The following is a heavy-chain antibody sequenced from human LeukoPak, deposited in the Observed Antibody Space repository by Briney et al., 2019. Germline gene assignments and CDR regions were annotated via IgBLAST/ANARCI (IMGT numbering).Heavy chain of an antibody. CDR3: ARDHCTSSSCYEDLYYGLDV. CDR2: INPNSGGT. J-gene: IGHJ6*02. D-gene: IGHD2-2*01. Sequence: ASVKVSCKASGYAFTDYYVQWVRQAPGQGLEWMGRINPNSGGTEYAQKFQGRVTMTRDTSISTAYMDLSRLGSDDTAMYYCARDHCTSSSCYEDLYYGLDVWGQGTTVTVSS. V-gene: IGHV1-2*06. CDR1: GYAFTDYY.